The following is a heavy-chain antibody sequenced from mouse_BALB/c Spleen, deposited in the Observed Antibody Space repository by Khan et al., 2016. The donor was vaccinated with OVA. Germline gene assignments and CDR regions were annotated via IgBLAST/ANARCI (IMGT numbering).Heavy chain of an antibody. J-gene: IGHJ4*01. Sequence: QIQLVQSGPELKKPGETVKISCKASGYTFTNYGMNWVLQSPGKALKWMGWINTYTGEPTYADDFKGRFAFSLETSASTAFLQIHNLKNEDTATYFCARPPYFSYTLDYWGQGTSVTVSS. CDR2: INTYTGEP. D-gene: IGHD2-10*01. CDR3: ARPPYFSYTLDY. CDR1: GYTFTNYG. V-gene: IGHV9-3-1*01.